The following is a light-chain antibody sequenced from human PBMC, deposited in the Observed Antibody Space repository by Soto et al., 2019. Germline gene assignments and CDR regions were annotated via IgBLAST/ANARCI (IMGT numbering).Light chain of an antibody. CDR1: QSVSSSY. V-gene: IGKV3-20*01. CDR2: GAS. J-gene: IGKJ1*01. CDR3: QQYGSSPIT. Sequence: EIVMTQSPATLSVSPGERATLSYRASQSVSSSYLAWYQQKPGQAPRLLIYGASSRATGIPDRFSGSGSGTDFTLTISRLEPEDFAVYYCQQYGSSPITFGQGTKVDIK.